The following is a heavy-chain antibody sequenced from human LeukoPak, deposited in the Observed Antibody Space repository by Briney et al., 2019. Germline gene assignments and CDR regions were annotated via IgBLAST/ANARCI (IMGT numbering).Heavy chain of an antibody. CDR1: GFTFSSYA. V-gene: IGHV3-30-3*01. D-gene: IGHD3-9*01. CDR2: ISYDGSNK. J-gene: IGHJ4*02. Sequence: GGSLRLSCAASGFTFSSYAMHWVRRAPGKGLEWVAVISYDGSNKYYADSVKGRFTISRDNSKNTLYLQMNSLRAEDTAVYYCARKDDILTGYFDYWGQGTLVTVSS. CDR3: ARKDDILTGYFDY.